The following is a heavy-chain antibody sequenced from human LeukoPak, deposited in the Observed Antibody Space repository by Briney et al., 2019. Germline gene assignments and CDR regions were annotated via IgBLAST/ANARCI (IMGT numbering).Heavy chain of an antibody. J-gene: IGHJ4*02. Sequence: GGSLRLSCAASGFRITSYWMIWVRQAPGKGLEWVANINEDGSEKKYVDSVRGRFTISKDNAKNSVFLQMNSLTVYDTAVYYCPRDHGYDYWGQGTLVTVSS. D-gene: IGHD5-18*01. CDR1: GFRITSYW. CDR3: PRDHGYDY. V-gene: IGHV3-7*05. CDR2: INEDGSEK.